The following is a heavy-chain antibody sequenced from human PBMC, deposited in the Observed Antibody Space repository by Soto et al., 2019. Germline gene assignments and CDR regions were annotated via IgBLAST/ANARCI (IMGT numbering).Heavy chain of an antibody. CDR3: AKDRLERRRPEGFVSY. CDR2: ISYDGSNK. Sequence: GGSLRLSCAASGFTFSSYGMHWVRQAPGKGLEWVAVISYDGSNKYYADSVKGRFTISRDNSKNTLYLQMNSLRAEDTAVYYCAKDRLERRRPEGFVSYWGQGTLVTVSS. CDR1: GFTFSSYG. D-gene: IGHD1-1*01. J-gene: IGHJ4*02. V-gene: IGHV3-30*18.